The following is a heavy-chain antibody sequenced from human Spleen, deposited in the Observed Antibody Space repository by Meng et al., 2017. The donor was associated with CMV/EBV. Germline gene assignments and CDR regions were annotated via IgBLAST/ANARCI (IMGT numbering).Heavy chain of an antibody. J-gene: IGHJ2*01. CDR3: AREITMVAYDILTGPHWYFDL. Sequence: MHWVRQASGKGLEWVGRIRSKANSYATAYAVSVKGRFTISRDDSKNTAYLQMNSLRAEDTAVYYCAREITMVAYDILTGPHWYFDLWGRGTLVTVSS. V-gene: IGHV3-73*01. CDR2: IRSKANSYAT. D-gene: IGHD3-9*01.